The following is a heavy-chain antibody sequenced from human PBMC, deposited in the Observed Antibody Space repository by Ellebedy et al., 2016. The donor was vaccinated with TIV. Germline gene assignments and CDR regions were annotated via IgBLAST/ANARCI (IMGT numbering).Heavy chain of an antibody. Sequence: PGGSLRLSCAASGFTFSSYAMHWVRQAPGTGLEWVAYISYDGSVKYYADSVKGRFTISRDNSKNTVNLQMNTLRAEDTAVFYCGRDLSERYSVDYWGQGTPVTVSS. CDR3: GRDLSERYSVDY. V-gene: IGHV3-30*04. CDR1: GFTFSSYA. D-gene: IGHD1-26*01. J-gene: IGHJ4*02. CDR2: ISYDGSVK.